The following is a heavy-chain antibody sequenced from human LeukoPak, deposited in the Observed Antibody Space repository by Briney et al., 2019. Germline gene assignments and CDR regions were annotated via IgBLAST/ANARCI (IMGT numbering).Heavy chain of an antibody. V-gene: IGHV3-48*04. D-gene: IGHD2-15*01. Sequence: GGSLRLSCAASGFTFSSYSMNWVRQAPGKGLEWVSYISSSSSTIYYADSVKGRFTISRDNAKNSLYLQMNSLRAEDTAVYYCARGEFCSGGSCYYYYGMDVWGQGTTVTVSS. J-gene: IGHJ6*02. CDR3: ARGEFCSGGSCYYYYGMDV. CDR2: ISSSSSTI. CDR1: GFTFSSYS.